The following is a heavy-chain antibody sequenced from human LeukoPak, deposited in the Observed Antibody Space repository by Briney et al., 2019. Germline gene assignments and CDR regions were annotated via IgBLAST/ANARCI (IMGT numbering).Heavy chain of an antibody. CDR1: GFTFGDYA. J-gene: IGHJ4*02. V-gene: IGHV3-49*04. CDR3: TRDQTPYY. Sequence: PGRSLRLSCTASGFTFGDYAMTWVRQAPGKGLEWVGFIRSKVYGGTPEYAASVKGRFTISRDDSQGIACLQMNSLKTEDTAVYYCTRDQTPYYWGQGALVTVSS. CDR2: IRSKVYGGTP.